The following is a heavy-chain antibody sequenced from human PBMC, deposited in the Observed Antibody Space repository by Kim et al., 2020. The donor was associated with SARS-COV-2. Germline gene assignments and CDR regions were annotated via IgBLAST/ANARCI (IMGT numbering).Heavy chain of an antibody. CDR1: GFPLSSYI. V-gene: IGHV3-30-3*01. CDR3: ATESPDIRASTSGGFEI. CDR2: IWSDGSSE. D-gene: IGHD5-12*01. J-gene: IGHJ3*02. Sequence: GGSLRLSCTASGFPLSSYIMHWVRQAPGKGLEWMALIWSDGSSEHHAGSVKGRFTISRDNSKNTLYLQMNSLRVEDTAVYYCATESPDIRASTSGGFEIWGQGTMVTVSS.